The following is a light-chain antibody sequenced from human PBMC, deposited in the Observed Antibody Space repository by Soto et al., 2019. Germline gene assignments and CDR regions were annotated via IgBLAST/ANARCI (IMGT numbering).Light chain of an antibody. CDR3: YSYAGENLYV. CDR2: EGT. J-gene: IGLJ1*01. Sequence: QSVLTQPASVSASPGQSITIPCTGTSRDVGSYNLVSWFQQHPGKVPKLLIYEGTKRPSGLSDRFSGSKSGNTVFLTISGLQAEDEADYYCYSYAGENLYVFGTGTKVTVL. CDR1: SRDVGSYNL. V-gene: IGLV2-23*01.